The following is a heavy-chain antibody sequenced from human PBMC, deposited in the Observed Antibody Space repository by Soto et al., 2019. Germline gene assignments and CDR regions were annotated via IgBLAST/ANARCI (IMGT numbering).Heavy chain of an antibody. CDR2: INSIGSST. CDR3: ARDSEQWLGYFDY. V-gene: IGHV3-74*03. CDR1: GFTFSSYW. J-gene: IGHJ4*02. D-gene: IGHD6-19*01. Sequence: GGSLRLSCAASGFTFSSYWMHWVRQVPGKGLVWVSRINSIGSSTMYADSVKGRFTISRDNAKNTLYLQMDPLRAEDTAVYYCARDSEQWLGYFDYWRQGTLVTVSS.